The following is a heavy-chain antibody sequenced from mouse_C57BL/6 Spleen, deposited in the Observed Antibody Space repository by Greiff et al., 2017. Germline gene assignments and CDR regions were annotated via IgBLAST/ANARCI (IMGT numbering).Heavy chain of an antibody. Sequence: EVKLQESGGGLVQPGGSLSLSCAASGFTFTGYYMSWVRQPPGQALEWLGFIRNKANGYTSEYSASVKGRFTISRDNAQSILHLQMNALRAEDSSTDYCARAMDYWGQGTSVTVSS. V-gene: IGHV7-3*01. CDR2: IRNKANGYTS. CDR1: GFTFTGYY. J-gene: IGHJ4*01. CDR3: ARAMDY.